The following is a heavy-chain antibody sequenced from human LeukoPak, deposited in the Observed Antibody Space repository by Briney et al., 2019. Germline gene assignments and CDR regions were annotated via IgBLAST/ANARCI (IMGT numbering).Heavy chain of an antibody. J-gene: IGHJ5*02. CDR1: GGSIRSSSYY. Sequence: PSETLSLTCTVSGGSIRSSSYYWGWSCQPPGKGLGWSGCIYDCGRTYYNPSLKSRVTISVDTSKNQFSVKLSSVTAADTAVYYCARQPRVLRFLEWLLYSWFDPWGQGTLVTVSS. CDR2: IYDCGRT. V-gene: IGHV4-39*01. CDR3: ARQPRVLRFLEWLLYSWFDP. D-gene: IGHD3-3*01.